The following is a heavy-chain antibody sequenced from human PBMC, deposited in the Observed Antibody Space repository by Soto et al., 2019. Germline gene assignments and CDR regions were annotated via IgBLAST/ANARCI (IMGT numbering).Heavy chain of an antibody. CDR2: IGPEDGNT. Sequence: ASVKVSCKVSGYTLTELSMHWVRQAPGKGLEWMGGIGPEDGNTIYAQKLQGRVTMTTDTSTSTAYMELRSLRSDDTAVYYCARDMLAYCGGDCYSQVGYWGQGTLVTVSS. D-gene: IGHD2-21*02. CDR3: ARDMLAYCGGDCYSQVGY. J-gene: IGHJ4*02. V-gene: IGHV1-24*01. CDR1: GYTLTELS.